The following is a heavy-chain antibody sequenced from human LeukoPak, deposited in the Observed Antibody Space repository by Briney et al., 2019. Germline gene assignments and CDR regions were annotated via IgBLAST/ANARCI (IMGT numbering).Heavy chain of an antibody. CDR2: IYYSGST. V-gene: IGHV4-59*01. Sequence: SETLSLTCTVSGGSISSYYWSWIRQPPGKGLEWIGYIYYSGSTNYNPSLKSRVTISVDTSKNQFSLKLSSVTAADTAVYYCARDGGQQQFRGPFDYWGQGTLVTVSS. CDR1: GGSISSYY. CDR3: ARDGGQQQFRGPFDY. D-gene: IGHD6-13*01. J-gene: IGHJ4*02.